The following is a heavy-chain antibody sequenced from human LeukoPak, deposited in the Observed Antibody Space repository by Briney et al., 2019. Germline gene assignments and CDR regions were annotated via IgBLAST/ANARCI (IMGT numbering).Heavy chain of an antibody. Sequence: GASVKVSCKASGYTFTSYGISWVRQAPGQGLEWMGWISAYNGNTNYAQKLQGRVTMTTDTSTSTAYMELRSLRSDDTAVYYCARVIHEHSSSPGYNWFDPWGQGTLVPVSS. CDR3: ARVIHEHSSSPGYNWFDP. CDR1: GYTFTSYG. CDR2: ISAYNGNT. D-gene: IGHD6-6*01. V-gene: IGHV1-18*01. J-gene: IGHJ5*02.